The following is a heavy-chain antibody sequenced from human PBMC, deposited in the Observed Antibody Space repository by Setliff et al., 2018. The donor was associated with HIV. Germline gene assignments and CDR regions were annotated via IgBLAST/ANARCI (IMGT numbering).Heavy chain of an antibody. D-gene: IGHD3-22*01. V-gene: IGHV1-69*10. CDR2: TIPMSDIP. J-gene: IGHJ4*02. CDR1: GFTFNHYA. CDR3: ARAPSPSYYYDSSGYYYAYYFDY. Sequence: GASVKVSCKASGFTFNHYALSWVRQAPGQRPEWMGGTIPMSDIPNYAQNFQGRVTITADHSTTTTYMELSSLSSEDTAVYYCARAPSPSYYYDSSGYYYAYYFDYWGQGTLVTVSS.